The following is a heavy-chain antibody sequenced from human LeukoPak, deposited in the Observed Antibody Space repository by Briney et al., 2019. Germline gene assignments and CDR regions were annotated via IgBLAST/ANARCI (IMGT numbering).Heavy chain of an antibody. V-gene: IGHV4-34*01. Sequence: SETLSLTCAVYGESFSGYYWSWIRQPPGKGLEWIAEINHSGSSNYNPSLTSRVTISVDTSNNQFSLRLTSVTAADTAVYYCTGHTNKYTSEDYWGQGTLATVSS. CDR2: INHSGSS. CDR3: TGHTNKYTSEDY. J-gene: IGHJ4*02. CDR1: GESFSGYY. D-gene: IGHD6-25*01.